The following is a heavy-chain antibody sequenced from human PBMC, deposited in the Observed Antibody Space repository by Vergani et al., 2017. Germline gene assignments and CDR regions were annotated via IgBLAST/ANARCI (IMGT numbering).Heavy chain of an antibody. D-gene: IGHD6-13*01. V-gene: IGHV3-48*03. CDR3: VKDIAASGNYWYFDL. Sequence: EVQLVESGGGLEQPGRSLRLSCRASGFTFTDYGISWVRQAPGKGLEWVSYISSSGSTRYYADSVKGRFTISRDNAKNSLYLQMNSLRAEDTALYYCVKDIAASGNYWYFDLWGRGTLVTVSS. J-gene: IGHJ2*01. CDR1: GFTFTDYG. CDR2: ISSSGSTR.